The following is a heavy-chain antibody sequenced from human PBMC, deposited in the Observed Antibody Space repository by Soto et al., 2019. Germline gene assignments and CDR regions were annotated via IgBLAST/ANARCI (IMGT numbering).Heavy chain of an antibody. D-gene: IGHD1-7*01. CDR1: GGTFSSYA. V-gene: IGHV1-69*01. Sequence: QVQLVQSGAEVKKPGSSVKVSCKASGGTFSSYAISWVRQAPGQGLEWMGGIIPIFGTANYAQKFQGRVTITADESTSTAYMELSSLRSEDTSVYYCARAKVTVTMKTYSDYYGMDVCGQGTTVTVSS. J-gene: IGHJ6*02. CDR3: ARAKVTVTMKTYSDYYGMDV. CDR2: IIPIFGTA.